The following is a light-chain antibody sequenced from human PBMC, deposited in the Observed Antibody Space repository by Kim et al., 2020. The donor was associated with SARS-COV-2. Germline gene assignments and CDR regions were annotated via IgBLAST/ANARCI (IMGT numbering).Light chain of an antibody. V-gene: IGKV1-39*01. CDR1: QSISNY. CDR2: AAS. CDR3: QQSYSTLWT. J-gene: IGKJ1*01. Sequence: DIQMTQSPSSLSASLGDRVTITCRASQSISNYLNWYQQKPGKVPKLLIYAASTLQSGVPSRFSGSGSGTDFTLTIRSLQPEDFATYYCQQSYSTLWTFGQGPRWIS.